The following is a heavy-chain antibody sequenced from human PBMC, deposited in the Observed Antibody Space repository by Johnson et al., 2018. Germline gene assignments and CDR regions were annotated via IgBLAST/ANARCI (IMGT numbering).Heavy chain of an antibody. Sequence: VNLVQSWAEVQKPGSAVNVSVKASGGSFNSDAISWVRQDPGQGLEWMGGIVPIFGTVSYSQKFQVRVSMTRNTSIRTAYMELSSLRSEDRGVYYCEKRGAHTGGTLDVWGKGTTVIVSS. CDR1: GGSFNSDA. D-gene: IGHD2-8*02. V-gene: IGHV1-69*06. CDR2: IVPIFGTV. CDR3: EKRGAHTGGTLDV. J-gene: IGHJ6*04.